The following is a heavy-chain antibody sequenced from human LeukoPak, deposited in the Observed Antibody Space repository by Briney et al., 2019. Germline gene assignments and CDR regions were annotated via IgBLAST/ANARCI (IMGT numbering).Heavy chain of an antibody. Sequence: PSETLSLTCTVSGGSISSGGYYWSWIRQHPGKGLEWIGYIYYSGSTYYNPSLKSRVTISVDTSKNQFSLKLSSVTVADTAVYYCARVMSVVFSYYFDYWGQGTLVTVSS. CDR3: ARVMSVVFSYYFDY. V-gene: IGHV4-31*03. CDR2: IYYSGST. D-gene: IGHD2-8*01. CDR1: GGSISSGGYY. J-gene: IGHJ4*02.